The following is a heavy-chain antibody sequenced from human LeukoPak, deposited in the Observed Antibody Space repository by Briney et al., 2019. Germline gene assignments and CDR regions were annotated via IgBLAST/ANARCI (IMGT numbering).Heavy chain of an antibody. CDR3: ARGSGGSWMNHYYFDY. CDR1: GYSISSGYY. V-gene: IGHV4-38-2*02. J-gene: IGHJ4*02. Sequence: SETLSLTCTVSGYSISSGYYWGWIRQPPGKGLEWIGSIYHSGSTYYNPSLKSRVTISVDTSKNQFSLKLSSVTAADTAVYYCARGSGGSWMNHYYFDYWGQGTLVTVSS. D-gene: IGHD2-15*01. CDR2: IYHSGST.